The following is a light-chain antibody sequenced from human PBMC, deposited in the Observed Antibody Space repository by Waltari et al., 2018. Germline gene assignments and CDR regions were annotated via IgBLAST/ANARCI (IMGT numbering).Light chain of an antibody. V-gene: IGLV2-14*01. CDR1: SSDVGGSNY. CDR2: EVS. J-gene: IGLJ2*01. CDR3: SSYTSSSTPVV. Sequence: QSALTQPASVSGSPGQSITISGTGTSSDVGGSNYVSWYQQHPGKAPKLMIYEVSNRPSGVSNRFSGSKSGNTASLTISGLQAEDEADYYCSSYTSSSTPVVFGGGTKLTVL.